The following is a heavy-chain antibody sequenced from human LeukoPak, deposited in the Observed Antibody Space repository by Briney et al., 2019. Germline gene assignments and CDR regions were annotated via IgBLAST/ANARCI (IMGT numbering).Heavy chain of an antibody. J-gene: IGHJ3*02. CDR1: GGSINSGNYY. D-gene: IGHD3-3*01. CDR2: IYTSGST. Sequence: PSQTLSLTCTVSGGSINSGNYYWSWIRQPAGKGLEWIGRIYTSGSTNSYPSLRTRVTISVDTSRNQFSLKLSSVTAADTAVYYCAGGASYDSDDAFDIWGQGTMVTVSS. V-gene: IGHV4-61*02. CDR3: AGGASYDSDDAFDI.